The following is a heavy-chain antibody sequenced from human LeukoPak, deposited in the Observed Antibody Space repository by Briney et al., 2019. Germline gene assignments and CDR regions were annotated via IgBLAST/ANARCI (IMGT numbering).Heavy chain of an antibody. Sequence: PGGSLRLSCAASGFNFDDYAMHWVRQAPGKGLEWVSGIAWNSGTIGYADSVKGRFTISRDNAKNSLYLQMNSLRADDTALYYCAKDNLGYYYYGMDVWGQGTTVTVSS. V-gene: IGHV3-9*01. CDR2: IAWNSGTI. CDR1: GFNFDDYA. CDR3: AKDNLGYYYYGMDV. J-gene: IGHJ6*02.